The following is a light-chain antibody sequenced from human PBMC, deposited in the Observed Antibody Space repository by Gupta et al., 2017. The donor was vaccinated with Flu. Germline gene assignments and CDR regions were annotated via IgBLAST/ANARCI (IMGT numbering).Light chain of an antibody. J-gene: IGKJ2*01. V-gene: IGKV1-39*01. CDR3: QQSYSTPYT. CDR1: QSISSY. Sequence: PSSLSPSVGERVTITCRASQSISSYLNWYQQKPGKVPELLIHAASSLQSGVPSRFSGSGSGTDFTLTITSLQPEDIATYYCQQSYSTPYTFGQGTKLEIQ. CDR2: AAS.